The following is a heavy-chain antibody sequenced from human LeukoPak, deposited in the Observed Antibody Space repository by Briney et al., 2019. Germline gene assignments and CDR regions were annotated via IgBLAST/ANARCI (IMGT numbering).Heavy chain of an antibody. V-gene: IGHV1-18*01. D-gene: IGHD6-13*01. CDR1: GYTFTSYG. CDR2: FSAYNGNT. Sequence: ASVKVSCKASGYTFTSYGVCWVRQAPGQGLEWMGGFSAYNGNTNYAQKLQGRVTMTTDTSTGTAYMELRSLGSDDTAVYYCARVRSTTSIPAADYLDDWGQGTPVTVSS. J-gene: IGHJ4*02. CDR3: ARVRSTTSIPAADYLDD.